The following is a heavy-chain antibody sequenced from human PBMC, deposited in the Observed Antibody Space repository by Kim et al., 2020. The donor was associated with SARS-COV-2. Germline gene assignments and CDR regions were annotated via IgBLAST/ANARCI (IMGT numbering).Heavy chain of an antibody. Sequence: KEYAESVKGRFTIARDNSKNTLYLQMNSLRADDTAVYYCARAAAGYYYMDVWGKGTTVTVSS. J-gene: IGHJ6*03. CDR2: K. D-gene: IGHD6-13*01. CDR3: ARAAAGYYYMDV. V-gene: IGHV3-30*01.